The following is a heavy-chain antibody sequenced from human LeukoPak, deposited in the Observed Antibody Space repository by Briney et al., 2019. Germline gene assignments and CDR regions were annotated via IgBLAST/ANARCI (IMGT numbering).Heavy chain of an antibody. CDR1: GFTLSNYS. J-gene: IGHJ4*02. V-gene: IGHV3-66*01. D-gene: IGHD1-26*01. Sequence: GGSLRLSCAASGFTLSNYSMNWVRQAPGKGLEWVSLIYSGGSTYYADSVKGRFTISRDNSKNTLYLQMNSLRAEDTAVYYCARDRRREIEYYFDYWGQGTLVTVSS. CDR3: ARDRRREIEYYFDY. CDR2: IYSGGST.